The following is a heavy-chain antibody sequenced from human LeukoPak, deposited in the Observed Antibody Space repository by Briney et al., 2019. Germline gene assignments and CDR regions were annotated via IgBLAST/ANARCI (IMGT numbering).Heavy chain of an antibody. CDR3: ARAERGYDY. D-gene: IGHD5-12*01. J-gene: IGHJ4*02. CDR1: GFTVSSNY. CDR2: IYPGSYTT. Sequence: PGGSLRLSCAASGFTVSSNYMSWVRQAPGKGLEWVSVIYPGSYTTYYADSVKGRFTISRDNSRNTLYLQMNGLRAEDTAVYYCARAERGYDYWGQGTLVTVSS. V-gene: IGHV3-66*01.